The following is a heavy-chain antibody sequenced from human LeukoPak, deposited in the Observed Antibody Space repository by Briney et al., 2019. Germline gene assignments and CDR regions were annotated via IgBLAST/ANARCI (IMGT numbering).Heavy chain of an antibody. CDR3: ARTTEGGYTYDYFYYYYMDV. J-gene: IGHJ6*03. CDR1: GASISGGGYY. Sequence: SETLSLTCTVSGASISGGGYYWSWIRQPAGKGLEWIGRIYASGKTNYNPSLKSRVTISVDTSNNQFSLKLSSVTAADTAVYYCARTTEGGYTYDYFYYYYMDVWGKGTTVTISS. D-gene: IGHD5-18*01. CDR2: IYASGKT. V-gene: IGHV4-61*02.